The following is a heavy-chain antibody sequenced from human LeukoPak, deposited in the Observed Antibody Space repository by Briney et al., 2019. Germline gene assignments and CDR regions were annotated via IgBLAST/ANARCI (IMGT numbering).Heavy chain of an antibody. CDR3: ARHSSDWFYFDS. V-gene: IGHV4-59*01. D-gene: IGHD3-9*01. Sequence: SETLSLTCSVSGGSISDYYWSWVRQPPGKTLEXIGYVYYNGNTKYSPSLKSRVTMSVDSSKNQFSLKLTSVTAADTAIYYCARHSSDWFYFDSWGRGTLVTVSS. CDR2: VYYNGNT. CDR1: GGSISDYY. J-gene: IGHJ4*02.